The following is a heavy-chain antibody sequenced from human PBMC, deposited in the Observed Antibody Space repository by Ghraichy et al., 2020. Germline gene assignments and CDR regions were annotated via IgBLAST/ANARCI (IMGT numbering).Heavy chain of an antibody. CDR3: ARGCVGRCYDFRPVDY. CDR1: GGSFSGYY. D-gene: IGHD3-3*01. Sequence: SETLSLTCAVYGGSFSGYYWSWIRQPPGKGLEWIGEINHSGSTNYNPSLKSRVTISVDTSKNQFSLKLSSVTAADTAVYYCARGCVGRCYDFRPVDYWGQGTLVTVSS. J-gene: IGHJ4*02. V-gene: IGHV4-34*01. CDR2: INHSGST.